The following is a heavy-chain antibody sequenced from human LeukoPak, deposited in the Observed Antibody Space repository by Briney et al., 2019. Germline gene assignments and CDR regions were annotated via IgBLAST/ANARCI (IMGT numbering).Heavy chain of an antibody. CDR2: MNPNSGNT. Sequence: ASVKVSCKASGYTFTSYDINWVRQATGQGLERMGWMNPNSGNTGYAQKFQGRVTITRNTSISTAYMELSSLRSEDTAVYYCARGSGSGSYWSVDYWGQGTLVTVSS. D-gene: IGHD3-10*01. J-gene: IGHJ4*02. CDR3: ARGSGSGSYWSVDY. CDR1: GYTFTSYD. V-gene: IGHV1-8*03.